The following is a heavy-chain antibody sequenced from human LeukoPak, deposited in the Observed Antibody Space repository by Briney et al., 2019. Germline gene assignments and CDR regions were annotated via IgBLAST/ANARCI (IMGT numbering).Heavy chain of an antibody. D-gene: IGHD6-19*01. J-gene: IGHJ4*02. Sequence: GRSLRLSCAATGFTFSSYAMHWVRQAPGKGLEWVAVISYDGSNKYYADSVKGRFTISRDNSKNTLYLQMNSLRAEDTAVYYCARYSGWEIFDYWGQGTLVTVSS. CDR2: ISYDGSNK. CDR3: ARYSGWEIFDY. CDR1: GFTFSSYA. V-gene: IGHV3-30-3*01.